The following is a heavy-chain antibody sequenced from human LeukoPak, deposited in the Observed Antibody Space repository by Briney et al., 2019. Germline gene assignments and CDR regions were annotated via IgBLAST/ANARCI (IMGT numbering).Heavy chain of an antibody. V-gene: IGHV1-18*01. CDR3: ARGLYDGDY. CDR2: ISVHNGNT. J-gene: IGHJ4*02. Sequence: VASVTVSCKASGYTFTYFGLSWVRQAPGQGLEWLGSISVHNGNTKYAPKFQGRVTITTDTSTSTAYLELRSLRSDDTAVYYCARGLYDGDYWGQGSLVTVSS. D-gene: IGHD3-22*01. CDR1: GYTFTYFG.